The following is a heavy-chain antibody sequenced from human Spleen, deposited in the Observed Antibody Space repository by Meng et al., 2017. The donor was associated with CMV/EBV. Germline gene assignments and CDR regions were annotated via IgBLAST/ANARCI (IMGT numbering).Heavy chain of an antibody. CDR3: AKVSRRFGEFYPDDY. D-gene: IGHD3-10*01. J-gene: IGHJ4*02. Sequence: GGSLRLSCAASGFTFSSYAMYWVRQAPGKGLEWVAVISYDGSNKYYADSVKGRFTISRDNSKNTLYLQMNSLRAEDTAVYYCAKVSRRFGEFYPDDYWGQGTLVTVSS. CDR2: ISYDGSNK. CDR1: GFTFSSYA. V-gene: IGHV3-30-3*01.